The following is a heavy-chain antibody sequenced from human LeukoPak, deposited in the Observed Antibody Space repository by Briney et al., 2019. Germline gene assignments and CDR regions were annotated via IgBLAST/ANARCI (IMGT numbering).Heavy chain of an antibody. CDR2: INPSGGST. Sequence: ASVKVSCKASGYTFTDYFMHWVRLAPGQGFEWMGTINPSGGSTRYAQKFQGRVTMTRDMSTSTVYMELSSLRSEDTAVYYCARDALRLGELSLSFDYWGQGTLVTVSS. CDR1: GYTFTDYF. J-gene: IGHJ4*02. D-gene: IGHD3-16*02. V-gene: IGHV1-46*01. CDR3: ARDALRLGELSLSFDY.